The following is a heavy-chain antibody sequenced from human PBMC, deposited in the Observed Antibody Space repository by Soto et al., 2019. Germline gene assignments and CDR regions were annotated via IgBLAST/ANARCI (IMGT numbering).Heavy chain of an antibody. D-gene: IGHD4-17*01. CDR3: ARTTAVPNTLRSRYFFDY. CDR1: GGSVSDKTYY. Sequence: QVQLQESGPGLLKPSETLSLTCSVSGGSVSDKTYYWSWIRQPPGKRLEWIGYVYYSGTTNYNPSLNSRVTISVDLSKNLCSLRLSSVTTADTARYYCARTTAVPNTLRSRYFFDYWGQGTLVTVSS. V-gene: IGHV4-61*03. CDR2: VYYSGTT. J-gene: IGHJ4*02.